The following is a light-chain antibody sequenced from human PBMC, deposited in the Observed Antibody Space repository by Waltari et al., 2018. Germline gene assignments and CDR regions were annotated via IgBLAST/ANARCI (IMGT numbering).Light chain of an antibody. Sequence: EIVMTQSPATLSVSPGERATLFCRASQSVRSKLAWYQQKPGPAPRLLIYGASTRATGIPARFSGSGSGTEFTLTISSLQSEDFAVYYCQQNNNWPPWTFGQGTKVEIK. V-gene: IGKV3-15*01. CDR3: QQNNNWPPWT. CDR1: QSVRSK. J-gene: IGKJ1*01. CDR2: GAS.